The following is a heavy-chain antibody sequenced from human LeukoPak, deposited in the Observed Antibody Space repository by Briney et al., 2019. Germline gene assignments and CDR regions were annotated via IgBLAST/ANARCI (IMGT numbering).Heavy chain of an antibody. CDR1: GFTFSGSA. CDR2: IRSKANSYAT. J-gene: IGHJ4*02. CDR3: TFPYYYDSSGYYALYY. V-gene: IGHV3-73*01. D-gene: IGHD3-22*01. Sequence: GGSLRLSCAASGFTFSGSAVHWVRQASGKGLEWLGHIRSKANSYATAYAASVKGRFTISRDNSKNTAYLQMNSLKTEDTAVYYCTFPYYYDSSGYYALYYWGQGTLVTVSS.